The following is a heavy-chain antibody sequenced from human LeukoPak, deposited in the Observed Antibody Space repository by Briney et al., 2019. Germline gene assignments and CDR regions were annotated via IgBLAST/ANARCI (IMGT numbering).Heavy chain of an antibody. D-gene: IGHD6-19*01. CDR1: GYTFTSYG. Sequence: ASVKASCKASGYTFTSYGISWVRQAPGQGLEWMGWISAYNGNTNYAQKLQGRVTMTTDTSTSTAYMELRSLRSDDTAVYYCARDLRIAVAGPFDYWGQGTLVTVSS. CDR2: ISAYNGNT. J-gene: IGHJ4*02. CDR3: ARDLRIAVAGPFDY. V-gene: IGHV1-18*01.